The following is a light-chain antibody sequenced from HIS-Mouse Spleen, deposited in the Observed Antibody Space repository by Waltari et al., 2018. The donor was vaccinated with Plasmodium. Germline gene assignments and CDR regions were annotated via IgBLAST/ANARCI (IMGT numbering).Light chain of an antibody. J-gene: IGLJ3*02. V-gene: IGLV1-51*01. CDR1: SSNIGNNY. CDR2: DNN. CDR3: GTWDSSLSAWV. Sequence: QSVLTQPPSVSAAPGQKVTISCSGSSSNIGNNYVTWYQPLPGTAPKLLIYDNNKRPSGIPVRCSGSKSGTSATLGITGLQTGDEADYYCGTWDSSLSAWVFGGGTKLTVL.